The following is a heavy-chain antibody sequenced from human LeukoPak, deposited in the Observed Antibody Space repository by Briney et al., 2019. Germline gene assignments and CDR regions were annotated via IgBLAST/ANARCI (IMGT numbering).Heavy chain of an antibody. D-gene: IGHD1-14*01. J-gene: IGHJ4*02. CDR2: IGPTGSDR. V-gene: IGHV3-21*06. CDR3: ATETNGRHYDY. Sequence: GGSLRLSCTASGLTFSTSGFNWVRQAPGKGLEWVASIGPTGSDRYHADSIKGRFTITRDNANNFLYLQMNSLRAEDTAVYYCATETNGRHYDYWGQGTLLTVSS. CDR1: GLTFSTSG.